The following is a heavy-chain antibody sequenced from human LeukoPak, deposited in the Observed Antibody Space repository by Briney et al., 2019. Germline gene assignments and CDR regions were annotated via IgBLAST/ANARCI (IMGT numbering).Heavy chain of an antibody. D-gene: IGHD6-13*01. CDR1: GFTFSSSA. J-gene: IGHJ1*01. V-gene: IGHV3-23*01. CDR3: ARDDPASRGSWFFQH. Sequence: GGSLRLSCAASGFTFSSSAMSWVRQAPGKGLEWVAAISDTGRLSYCADSVNGRFTISRDNSKYTLYVQMNSLRAEDTAVYYCARDDPASRGSWFFQHWGQGTLVTVSS. CDR2: ISDTGRLS.